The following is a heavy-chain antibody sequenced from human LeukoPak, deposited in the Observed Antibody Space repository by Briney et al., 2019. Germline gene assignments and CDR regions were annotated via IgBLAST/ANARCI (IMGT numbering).Heavy chain of an antibody. CDR2: INPSGGST. Sequence: VASVKVSCKVSGYTLTELSMHWVRQAPGQGLEWMGIINPSGGSTSYAQKFQGRVTMTRDTSTNTVYMELSSLRFEDTAVYYCARRATPLDYWGQGTLVTVSS. D-gene: IGHD5-12*01. V-gene: IGHV1-46*01. CDR1: GYTLTELS. J-gene: IGHJ4*02. CDR3: ARRATPLDY.